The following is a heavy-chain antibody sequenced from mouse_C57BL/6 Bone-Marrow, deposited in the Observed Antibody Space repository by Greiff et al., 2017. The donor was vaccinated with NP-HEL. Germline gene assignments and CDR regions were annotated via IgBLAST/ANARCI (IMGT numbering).Heavy chain of an antibody. Sequence: VQLQQSGAELVKPGASVKISCKASGYAFTSYCMNWVKQRPGKGLEWIGQIYPGAGDTNYNGKFKDKASLTADKSSSTAYMQLSSLASEASAVYFCARGAYWGQGTRVTVSA. J-gene: IGHJ3*01. CDR1: GYAFTSYC. CDR2: IYPGAGDT. V-gene: IGHV1-80*01. CDR3: ARGAY.